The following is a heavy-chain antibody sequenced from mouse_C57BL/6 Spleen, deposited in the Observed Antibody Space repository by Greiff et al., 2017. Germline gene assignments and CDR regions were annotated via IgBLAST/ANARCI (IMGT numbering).Heavy chain of an antibody. V-gene: IGHV5-17*01. CDR1: GFTFSDYG. CDR2: ISSGSSTI. CDR3: ARQGYYGYFDY. Sequence: EVKLMESGGGLVKPGGSLKLSCAASGFTFSDYGMHWVRQAPEKGLEWVAYISSGSSTIYYADTVKGRFTISRDNAKNTLFLQMTSLRSEDTAMYYCARQGYYGYFDYWGQGTTLTVSS. D-gene: IGHD1-1*01. J-gene: IGHJ2*01.